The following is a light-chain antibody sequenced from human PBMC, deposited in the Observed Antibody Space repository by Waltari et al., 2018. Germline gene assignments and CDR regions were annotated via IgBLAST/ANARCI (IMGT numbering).Light chain of an antibody. J-gene: IGKJ1*01. CDR3: QHYVRLPVT. Sequence: EIVLTQSPGTLSLSPGEGATPSCRASQSVGWSLAWYQQKPGQAPRLVISGASSRATGIPDRLSGSGSGTDFSLTISRLEPEDFAVYYCQHYVRLPVTFGQGTKVEI. CDR1: QSVGWS. CDR2: GAS. V-gene: IGKV3-20*01.